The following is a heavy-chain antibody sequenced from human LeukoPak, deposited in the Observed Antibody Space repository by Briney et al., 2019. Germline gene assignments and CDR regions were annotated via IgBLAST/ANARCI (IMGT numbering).Heavy chain of an antibody. V-gene: IGHV1-69*01. J-gene: IGHJ6*02. CDR3: ARGPPIGVVIIGYYYGMDV. CDR1: GGTFSSYA. D-gene: IGHD3-3*01. CDR2: IIPIFGTA. Sequence: SVKVSCKASGGTFSSYAISWVRQAPGQGLEWMGGIIPIFGTANYAQKFQGRVTITADESTSTAYMELSSLRSEDTAVYYCARGPPIGVVIIGYYYGMDVWGQGTTVTVSS.